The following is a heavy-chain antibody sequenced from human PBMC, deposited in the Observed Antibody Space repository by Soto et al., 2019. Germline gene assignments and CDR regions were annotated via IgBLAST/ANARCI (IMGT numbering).Heavy chain of an antibody. CDR3: ARVSWREKYAVDV. CDR1: AFTLSDSY. J-gene: IGHJ6*02. Sequence: GSLRLSCAASAFTLSDSYMSWIRQAPGKGLEWVSYITFIVNTVYYSDSLKGRFTISTDNTKNSMYLQMNRLMADDTAVSYSARVSWREKYAVDVWGQGNTVTVSS. V-gene: IGHV3-11*01. CDR2: ITFIVNTV.